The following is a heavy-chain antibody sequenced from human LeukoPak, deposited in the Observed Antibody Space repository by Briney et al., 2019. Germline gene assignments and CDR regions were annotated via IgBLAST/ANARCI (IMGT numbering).Heavy chain of an antibody. J-gene: IGHJ6*02. V-gene: IGHV3-33*01. CDR3: AREGVRMGYYYYGMDV. D-gene: IGHD2-8*01. Sequence: GGSLRPSCAASGFTFSSYGMHWDRQAPGKGLEWVAVIWYDGSNKYYADSVKGRFTISRDNSKNTLYLQMNSLRAEDTAVYYCAREGVRMGYYYYGMDVWGQGTTVTVSS. CDR2: IWYDGSNK. CDR1: GFTFSSYG.